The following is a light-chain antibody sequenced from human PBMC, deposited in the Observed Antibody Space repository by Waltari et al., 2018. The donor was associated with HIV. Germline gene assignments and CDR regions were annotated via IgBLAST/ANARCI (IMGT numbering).Light chain of an antibody. J-gene: IGKJ2*01. CDR3: QHRSSWPLYT. CDR1: PNVGPY. CDR2: DAS. V-gene: IGKV3-11*01. Sequence: EIVLTQSPATLSLSPGDRATLSSRASPNVGPYLVWYQQKPGQSPRLLMYDASNRATGIPARFSGSGSGTDFTLTISSLEPEDFAVYYCQHRSSWPLYTFGQGTNLEIK.